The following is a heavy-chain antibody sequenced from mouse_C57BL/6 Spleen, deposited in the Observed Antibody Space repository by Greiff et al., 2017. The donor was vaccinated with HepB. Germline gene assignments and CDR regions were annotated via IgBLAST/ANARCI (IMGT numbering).Heavy chain of an antibody. J-gene: IGHJ2*01. Sequence: EVQLKESGGGLVKPGGSLKLSCAASGFTFSDYGMHWVRQAPEKGLEWVAYISSGSSTIYYADTVKGRFTISRDNAKNTLFLQMTSLRSEDTAMYYCAKSYDYYFDYWGQGTTLTVSS. CDR3: AKSYDYYFDY. V-gene: IGHV5-17*01. CDR2: ISSGSSTI. CDR1: GFTFSDYG. D-gene: IGHD2-4*01.